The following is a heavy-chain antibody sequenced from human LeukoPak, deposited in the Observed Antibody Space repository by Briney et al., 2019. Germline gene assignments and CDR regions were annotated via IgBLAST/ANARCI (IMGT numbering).Heavy chain of an antibody. CDR3: ARGVVVVTATTYNWFDP. CDR2: INAGNGNT. Sequence: GASVKVSCKASGYTFTSYAMHWVRQAPGQRLEWMGWINAGNGNTKYSQKFQGRVTITRDTSASTAYMELSSLRSEDTAVYYCARGVVVVTATTYNWFDPWGQGTLVTVSS. CDR1: GYTFTSYA. J-gene: IGHJ5*02. D-gene: IGHD2-21*02. V-gene: IGHV1-3*01.